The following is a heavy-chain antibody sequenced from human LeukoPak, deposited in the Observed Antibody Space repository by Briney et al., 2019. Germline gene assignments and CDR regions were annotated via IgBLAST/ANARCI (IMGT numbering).Heavy chain of an antibody. CDR2: INPSGGST. V-gene: IGHV1-46*01. CDR1: GYTFTNYY. J-gene: IGHJ4*02. CDR3: ARWTTMSLDY. Sequence: ASVKVSCKASGYTFTNYYIHWVRQAPGQGLEWMGIINPSGGSTNFAQKFQGRVTMTTDTSTITVYMELSSLRSEDTAVYYCARWTTMSLDYWGQGTLVTVSS. D-gene: IGHD4-11*01.